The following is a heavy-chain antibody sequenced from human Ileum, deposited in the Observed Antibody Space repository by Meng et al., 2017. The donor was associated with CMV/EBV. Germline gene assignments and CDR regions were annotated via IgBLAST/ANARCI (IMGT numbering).Heavy chain of an antibody. D-gene: IGHD2-2*01. V-gene: IGHV3-21*01. CDR1: GFTFSSYS. CDR2: ISSSSNYI. CDR3: ARDARVVVPVPDYYGMDV. J-gene: IGHJ6*01. Sequence: GESLKISCAASGFTFSSYSMNWVRQAPGKGLEWVSSISSSSNYIYYADSVKGRFTISRDNAKNSLYLQMNSLRAEDTAVYYCARDARVVVPVPDYYGMDVWGQGTTVTVSS.